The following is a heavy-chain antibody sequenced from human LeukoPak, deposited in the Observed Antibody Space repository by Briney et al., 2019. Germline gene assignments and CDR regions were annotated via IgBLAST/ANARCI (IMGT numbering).Heavy chain of an antibody. Sequence: GGSLKISCKGSGYSFTSYWIAWVRQMPGKGLEWMGIIYPGDSDTRYSPSFQGQITISADKSNSAAYLQWSSLKASDTAMYYCARRAYCGGDCYPNAFDIWGQGTMVTVSS. V-gene: IGHV5-51*01. CDR3: ARRAYCGGDCYPNAFDI. D-gene: IGHD2-21*02. CDR2: IYPGDSDT. J-gene: IGHJ3*02. CDR1: GYSFTSYW.